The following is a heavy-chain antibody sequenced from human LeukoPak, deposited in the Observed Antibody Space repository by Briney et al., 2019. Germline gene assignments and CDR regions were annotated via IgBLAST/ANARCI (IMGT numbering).Heavy chain of an antibody. CDR2: IGGGGVSA. D-gene: IGHD3-9*01. CDR3: ARVPAQVGSHWFFDY. V-gene: IGHV3-23*01. J-gene: IGHJ4*02. CDR1: GFTFSSYV. Sequence: PGGTLRLSCAASGFTFSSYVMSWVRLAPGKGLEWVSTIGGGGVSAYYADSMQGRFTISRDTSKNTLYLQMSSRRAEDTAVYYCARVPAQVGSHWFFDYWGQGTLVTVSS.